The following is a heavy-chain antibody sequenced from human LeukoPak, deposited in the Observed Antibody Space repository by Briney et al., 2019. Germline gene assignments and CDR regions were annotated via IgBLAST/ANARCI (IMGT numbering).Heavy chain of an antibody. Sequence: GGSLRLSCAASGFTVSSNYMSWVRQAPGKGLEWVTVIYSGGGTDYADSVKGRFTISRDNSKNTLYLQMNSLRAEDTAVYYCARAVGVTAIHNAFDIWGQGTMVTVSS. CDR1: GFTVSSNY. CDR3: ARAVGVTAIHNAFDI. V-gene: IGHV3-66*02. CDR2: IYSGGGT. D-gene: IGHD2-21*02. J-gene: IGHJ3*02.